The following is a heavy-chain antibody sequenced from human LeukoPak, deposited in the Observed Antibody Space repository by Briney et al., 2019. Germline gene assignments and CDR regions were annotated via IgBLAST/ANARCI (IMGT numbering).Heavy chain of an antibody. CDR1: GFTVSSNY. J-gene: IGHJ4*02. D-gene: IGHD6-19*01. CDR3: ARGRSIAVAQPFDY. CDR2: IYSGGST. Sequence: GGSLRLSCAASGFTVSSNYMSWVRQAPGKGLEWVSVIYSGGSTYYADSVKGRFTISRDNSKNTLYLQMNSLRAEDTAVYYCARGRSIAVAQPFDYWGQGTLVTVSS. V-gene: IGHV3-53*01.